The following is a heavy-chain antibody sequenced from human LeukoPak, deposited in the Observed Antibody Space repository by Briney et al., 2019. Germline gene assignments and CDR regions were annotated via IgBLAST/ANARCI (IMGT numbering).Heavy chain of an antibody. CDR2: INHSGST. J-gene: IGHJ4*02. CDR1: GGSISSSSYY. CDR3: ARRNGQDIVATFRRRYYFDY. D-gene: IGHD5-12*01. V-gene: IGHV4-39*07. Sequence: SETLSLTCTVSGGSISSSSYYWSWIRQPPGKGLEWIGEINHSGSTNYNPSLKSRVAMSINTSKNQFSLKLSSVTAADTAVYYCARRNGQDIVATFRRRYYFDYWGQGTLVTVSS.